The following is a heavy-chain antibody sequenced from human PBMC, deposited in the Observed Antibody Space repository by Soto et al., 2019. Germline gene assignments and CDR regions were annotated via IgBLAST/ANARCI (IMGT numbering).Heavy chain of an antibody. CDR1: GGSISSYY. Sequence: QVQLQESGPGLVKPSETLSLTCTVSGGSISSYYWSWIRQSPGKGLEWIGYIYYSGSTNYNPSLKSRVTISIDTSKKQFSLKLTSVTAADTAVYYCARDSKDSYGMGVWGQGTTVTVSS. CDR3: ARDSKDSYGMGV. J-gene: IGHJ6*02. CDR2: IYYSGST. D-gene: IGHD2-2*01. V-gene: IGHV4-59*01.